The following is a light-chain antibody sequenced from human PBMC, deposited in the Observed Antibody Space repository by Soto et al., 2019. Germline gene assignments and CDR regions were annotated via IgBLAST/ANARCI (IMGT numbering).Light chain of an antibody. J-gene: IGLJ1*01. CDR3: HVWDRASDHYV. CDR2: DDS. CDR1: NIGSKS. Sequence: SYVLTQPPSVSVAPGQTARITCGGNNIGSKSVHWYQQKPGQAPVLVVDDDSDRPSGIPERFSGSNSGNTATLTISRVEAGDEADYFCHVWDRASDHYVFGTGTKVTVL. V-gene: IGLV3-21*02.